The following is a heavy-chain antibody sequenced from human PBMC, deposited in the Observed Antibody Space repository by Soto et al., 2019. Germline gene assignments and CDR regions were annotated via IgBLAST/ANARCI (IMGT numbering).Heavy chain of an antibody. V-gene: IGHV2-26*01. CDR3: ARKLGYCSGGSCYSKHWFDP. Sequence: QVTLKESGPVLVKPTETLTLTCTVSGFSLSNARMGVSWIRQPPGKALEWLAHIFSNDEKSYSTSLKSRLTISKDTSKSQVVLTMTNMDPVETATYYCARKLGYCSGGSCYSKHWFDPWGQGTLVTVSS. D-gene: IGHD2-15*01. CDR2: IFSNDEK. CDR1: GFSLSNARMG. J-gene: IGHJ5*02.